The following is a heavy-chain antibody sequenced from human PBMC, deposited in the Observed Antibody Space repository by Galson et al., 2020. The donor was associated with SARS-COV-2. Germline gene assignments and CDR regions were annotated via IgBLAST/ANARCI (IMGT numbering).Heavy chain of an antibody. CDR1: WIDFNDYS. Sequence: GSLKILRSTSWIDFNDYSMHLVRQAPGKGLGWVSDNSRLSNDIYYEDSVKGRFTISRDNANNPVYPHLNRLRAGDTAVYYCVRSRFGEPLDSWGQGILVTVSS. D-gene: IGHD3-10*01. J-gene: IGHJ4*02. CDR2: NSRLSNDI. CDR3: VRSRFGEPLDS. V-gene: IGHV3-21*05.